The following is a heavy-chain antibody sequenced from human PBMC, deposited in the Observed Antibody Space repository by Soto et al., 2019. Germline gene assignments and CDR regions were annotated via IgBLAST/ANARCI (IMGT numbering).Heavy chain of an antibody. CDR2: SNHSGSA. D-gene: IGHD6-19*01. Sequence: QVQLQQSGAGLLKPSETLSLACAVYGESVSGYIWTWIRQTPGKGLQWIGQSNHSGSASYNPSLKSRVPISVQTSNSQFSLELSSVTAADTAVYYCARGLIPGSQYSGGWYYFHSLGQGTQVTVSS. J-gene: IGHJ4*02. V-gene: IGHV4-34*01. CDR1: GESVSGYI. CDR3: ARGLIPGSQYSGGWYYFHS.